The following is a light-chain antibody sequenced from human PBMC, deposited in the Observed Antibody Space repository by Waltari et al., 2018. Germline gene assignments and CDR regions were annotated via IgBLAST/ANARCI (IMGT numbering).Light chain of an antibody. CDR1: SSDVGGYNY. CDR2: DVS. CDR3: SSYTRSSTYV. V-gene: IGLV2-14*01. J-gene: IGLJ1*01. Sequence: QSALTQPASVSGSPGQSITISCTGTSSDVGGYNYDSWYQQHPGKAPKLMIYDVSKRPYGFSNPFSASKSGNTASLTISVLQAEDEADDYCSSYTRSSTYVFGTGTKVTVL.